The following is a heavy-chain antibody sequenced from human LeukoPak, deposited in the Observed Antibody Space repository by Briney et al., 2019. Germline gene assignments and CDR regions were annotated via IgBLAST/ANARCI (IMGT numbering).Heavy chain of an antibody. D-gene: IGHD1-1*01. J-gene: IGHJ6*03. CDR2: IYYSGST. CDR3: VRDALEGYYSYYYMDV. V-gene: IGHV4-59*01. Sequence: PSGTLTLTCSASGCTIVGYCWSWIRQPPGKGLEWIGYIYYSGSTDDNPSLRSRVTTSIDANKGQFYLELSSVTAADSAIYYCVRDALEGYYSYYYMDVWGRGTTVTVSS. CDR1: GCTIVGYC.